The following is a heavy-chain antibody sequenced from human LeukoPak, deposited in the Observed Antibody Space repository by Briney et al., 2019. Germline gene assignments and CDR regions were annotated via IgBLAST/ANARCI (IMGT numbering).Heavy chain of an antibody. CDR3: AREGYCSGGSCPPSYYYYYMDV. D-gene: IGHD2-15*01. CDR1: GFTFSSYS. Sequence: GGSLRLSCAASGFTFSSYSMNWVRQAPGKGLEWVSYISSSSSTIYYADSVKGRFTLSRDNSKNTLYLQMNSLRAEDTAVYYCAREGYCSGGSCPPSYYYYYMDVWGKGTTVTVSS. V-gene: IGHV3-48*01. CDR2: ISSSSSTI. J-gene: IGHJ6*03.